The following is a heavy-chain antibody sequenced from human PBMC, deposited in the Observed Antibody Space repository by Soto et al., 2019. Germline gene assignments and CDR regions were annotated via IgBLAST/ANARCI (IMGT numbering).Heavy chain of an antibody. Sequence: PSETLSLTCSVSGGSISSSGYSWGWIRQPPGKGLEWIGHIFYIGNTDYNPSLKSRLTISVDTSKDHFSLNLRSVTAADTAVYYCARLMITFGGVIVIPGPFDYWGQGTLVTVSS. CDR3: ARLMITFGGVIVIPGPFDY. CDR2: IFYIGNT. CDR1: GGSISSSGYS. J-gene: IGHJ4*02. D-gene: IGHD3-16*02. V-gene: IGHV4-39*02.